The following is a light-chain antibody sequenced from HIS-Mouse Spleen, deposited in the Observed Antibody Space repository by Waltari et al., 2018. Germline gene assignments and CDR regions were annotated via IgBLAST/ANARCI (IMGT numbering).Light chain of an antibody. Sequence: EIVMTLSPATLSVSPGERATLSCRASQSVSSNLAWYQQKPGQAPRLLIYGASTRATGIPARFSGSGSGTEFTLTISSMQSEDFAVYYCQQYNNWPPSTFGQGTKLEIK. CDR2: GAS. V-gene: IGKV3-15*01. CDR1: QSVSSN. CDR3: QQYNNWPPST. J-gene: IGKJ2*02.